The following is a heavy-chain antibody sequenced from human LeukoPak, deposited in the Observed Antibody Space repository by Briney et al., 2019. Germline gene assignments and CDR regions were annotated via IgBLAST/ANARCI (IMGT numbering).Heavy chain of an antibody. CDR1: GFTYSGYG. J-gene: IGHJ4*02. Sequence: PGGSLRLSCAASGFTYSGYGMHWVRQAPGKGLEWVAVISYDGSNKYYADSVKGRFTIAGDNSKNILYLRMNSLRADDTAVYYCAKDMHYDSSGYYGLQFDSWGQGTLVTVSS. CDR2: ISYDGSNK. V-gene: IGHV3-30*18. D-gene: IGHD3-22*01. CDR3: AKDMHYDSSGYYGLQFDS.